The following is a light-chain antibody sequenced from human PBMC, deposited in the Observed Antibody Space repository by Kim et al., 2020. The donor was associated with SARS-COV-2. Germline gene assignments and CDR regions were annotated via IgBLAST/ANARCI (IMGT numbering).Light chain of an antibody. Sequence: EIVMTQSPATLSVSPGERATLSSRASQSVSSNLAWYQQKPGQAPRLLIYGASTRATGIPARFSGSGSGTEFTLTISSLQSEDFAVYYCQQYNNWPPKTFGQGTKVDIK. CDR3: QQYNNWPPKT. V-gene: IGKV3-15*01. CDR2: GAS. J-gene: IGKJ1*01. CDR1: QSVSSN.